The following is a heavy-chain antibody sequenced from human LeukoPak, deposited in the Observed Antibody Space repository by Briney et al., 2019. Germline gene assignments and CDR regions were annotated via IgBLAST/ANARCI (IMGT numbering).Heavy chain of an antibody. J-gene: IGHJ3*01. CDR3: VREVPGIMVAFDL. Sequence: SGGSLRLSCAASGFTFSSTWMSWVRQAPGKGLEGLANINKEGSDQYYVDSVKGRFTISRDNAQNSIYLQVNSLRADDTAVYYCVREVPGIMVAFDLWGQGTMLSVSS. V-gene: IGHV3-7*04. CDR2: INKEGSDQ. CDR1: GFTFSSTW. D-gene: IGHD2-2*01.